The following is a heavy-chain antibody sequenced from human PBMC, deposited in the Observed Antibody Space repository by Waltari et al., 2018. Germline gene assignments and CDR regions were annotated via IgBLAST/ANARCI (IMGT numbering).Heavy chain of an antibody. CDR1: GGSFSGYY. D-gene: IGHD3-3*01. Sequence: QVQLQQWGAGLLKPSETLSLTCAVYGGSFSGYYWSWIRQPPGKGLEWIGEINHSGSTNYNPSLKSRVTISVDTSKNQFSLKLSSGTAADTAVYYCARGGGVLRFLEWLPNFDHWGQGTLVTVSS. V-gene: IGHV4-34*01. CDR3: ARGGGVLRFLEWLPNFDH. CDR2: INHSGST. J-gene: IGHJ4*02.